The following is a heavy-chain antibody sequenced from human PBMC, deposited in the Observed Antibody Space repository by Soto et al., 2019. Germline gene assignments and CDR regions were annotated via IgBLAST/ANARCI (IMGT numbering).Heavy chain of an antibody. Sequence: GGCSISKEYSWSWIRQPPGKGLEWIGYIYHSGSTYYNPSLKSRVTISVDRSKNQFSLKLSSVTAADTAVYYCAARTGSHFDYWGQGTLVPVSS. CDR1: GGCSISKEYS. J-gene: IGHJ4*02. CDR3: AARTGSHFDY. V-gene: IGHV4-30-2*01. D-gene: IGHD7-27*01. CDR2: IYHSGST.